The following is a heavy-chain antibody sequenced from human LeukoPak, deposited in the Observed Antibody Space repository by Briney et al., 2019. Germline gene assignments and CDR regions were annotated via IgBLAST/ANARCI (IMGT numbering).Heavy chain of an antibody. J-gene: IGHJ5*02. CDR2: INQDGSET. CDR1: GLTFRNYL. V-gene: IGHV3-7*02. D-gene: IGHD2-8*01. Sequence: GGSLRLSCAASGLTFRNYLMNWVRPAPGKGLEWVAHINQDGSETNYVGSVSGRFTISRDNDQNSVYLQINSLRAEDTAVYYCVLMYRDQWGQGTLVTVSS. CDR3: VLMYRDQ.